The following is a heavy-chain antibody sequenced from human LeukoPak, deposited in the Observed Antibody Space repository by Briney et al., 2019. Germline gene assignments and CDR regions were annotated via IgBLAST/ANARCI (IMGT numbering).Heavy chain of an antibody. CDR3: ARGLGRIHSGSYFDY. V-gene: IGHV3-21*01. Sequence: PGGSLRLSCAASGFTFSSYSMDWVRQAPGKGLEWVSSISSSSSYIYYADSVKGRFTISRDNAKNSLYLQMNSLRAEDTAVYYCARGLGRIHSGSYFDYWGQGTLVTVSS. D-gene: IGHD3-10*01. CDR1: GFTFSSYS. J-gene: IGHJ4*02. CDR2: ISSSSSYI.